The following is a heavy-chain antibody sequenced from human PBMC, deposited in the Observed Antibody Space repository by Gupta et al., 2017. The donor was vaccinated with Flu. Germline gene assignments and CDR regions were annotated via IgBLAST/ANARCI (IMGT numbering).Heavy chain of an antibody. D-gene: IGHD6-13*01. Sequence: EVQLVESGGGLVQPGRSLRLSCTASGFTFGDYAMSWFRQAPGKGLEWVGFIRSKAYGGTTEYAASVKGRFTISRDDSKSIAYLQMNSLKTEDTAVYYCTRDDYSSSWVVGWYFDLWGRGTLVTVSS. CDR3: TRDDYSSSWVVGWYFDL. CDR1: GFTFGDYA. J-gene: IGHJ2*01. CDR2: IRSKAYGGTT. V-gene: IGHV3-49*03.